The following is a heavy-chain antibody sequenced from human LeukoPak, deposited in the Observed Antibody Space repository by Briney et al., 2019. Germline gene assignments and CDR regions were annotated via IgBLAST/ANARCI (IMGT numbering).Heavy chain of an antibody. V-gene: IGHV1-46*01. CDR1: GYTFTSYY. D-gene: IGHD5-12*01. CDR3: ARGRGIVATTSDDAFDI. J-gene: IGHJ3*02. CDR2: INPSGGST. Sequence: ASVKVSCKASGYTFTSYYMHWVRQAPGQGLEWMGIINPSGGSTSYAQKFQGRVTMTRDMSTSTVYMELRSLRSEDTAVYYCARGRGIVATTSDDAFDIWGQGTMVTVSS.